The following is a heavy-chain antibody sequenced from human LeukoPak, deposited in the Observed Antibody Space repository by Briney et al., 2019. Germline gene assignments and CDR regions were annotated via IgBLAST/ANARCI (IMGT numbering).Heavy chain of an antibody. J-gene: IGHJ4*02. V-gene: IGHV3-48*01. Sequence: PGGSLRLSCAASGFSFSIYGISWVRQAPGKGLEWVSYITASGSNSYHADSVKGRFSISRDSSKNSLYLQMNSLRAEDTAMYFCASGYRSGPICAWGQGTLVTVSS. CDR2: ITASGSNS. D-gene: IGHD3-16*02. CDR1: GFSFSIYG. CDR3: ASGYRSGPICA.